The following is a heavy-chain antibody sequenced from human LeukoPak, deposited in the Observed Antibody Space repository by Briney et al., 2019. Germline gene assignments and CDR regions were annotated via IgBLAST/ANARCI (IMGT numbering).Heavy chain of an antibody. CDR2: IYSGGST. V-gene: IGHV3-66*01. CDR1: GLTVSSNC. D-gene: IGHD3-16*01. CDR3: ARYTSSPGEGMDV. Sequence: GGSLRLSCAASGLTVSSNCMGWVRQAPGKGLEWVSVIYSGGSTNYADSVKGRFTISRDNSKNTLYLQMNSLRAEDTAVYYCARYTSSPGEGMDVWGQGTTVTVSS. J-gene: IGHJ6*02.